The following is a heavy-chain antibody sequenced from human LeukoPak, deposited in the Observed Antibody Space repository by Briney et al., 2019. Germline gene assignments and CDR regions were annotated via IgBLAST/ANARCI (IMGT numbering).Heavy chain of an antibody. CDR1: GFTFSNYA. CDR2: ISAIGNSP. J-gene: IGHJ4*02. CDR3: TKGGHVDY. Sequence: GGSLRLSCAASGFTFSNYAMSWVRQAPGKGLEWVSVISAIGNSPYYADSVKGRFTISRDNAKNSLYLQMNSLRAEDTAVYYCTKGGHVDYFGQGTLVTVAS. V-gene: IGHV3-23*01. D-gene: IGHD3-16*01.